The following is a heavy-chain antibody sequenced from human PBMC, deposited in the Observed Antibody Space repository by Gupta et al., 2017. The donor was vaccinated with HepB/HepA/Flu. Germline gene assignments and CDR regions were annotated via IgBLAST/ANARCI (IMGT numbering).Heavy chain of an antibody. D-gene: IGHD6-13*01. J-gene: IGHJ3*02. CDR3: ARDTWGQQLGIYDAFDI. V-gene: IGHV3-7*01. CDR1: GFTFSSYW. CDR2: IKQDGSEK. Sequence: EVQLVESGGGLVQPGGSLRLSCAASGFTFSSYWMSWVRQAPGKGLEWVANIKQDGSEKYYVDSVKGRFTISRDNAKNSLYLQMNSLRAEDTAVYYCARDTWGQQLGIYDAFDIWGQGTMVTVSS.